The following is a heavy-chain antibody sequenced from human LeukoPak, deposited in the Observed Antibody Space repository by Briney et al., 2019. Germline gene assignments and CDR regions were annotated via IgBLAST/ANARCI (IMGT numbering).Heavy chain of an antibody. CDR1: GITLSNYG. J-gene: IGHJ4*02. D-gene: IGHD3-22*01. V-gene: IGHV3-23*01. CDR2: ISDSGGRT. CDR3: AKRGVVIRVILVGFHKEAYYFDS. Sequence: GGSLRLSCAVSGITLSNYGMSWVRQAPGKGLEWVAGISDSGGRTNYADSVKGRFTISRDNPKNTLYLQMNSLRAEGPAVYFCAKRGVVIRVILVGFHKEAYYFDSWGQGALVTVSS.